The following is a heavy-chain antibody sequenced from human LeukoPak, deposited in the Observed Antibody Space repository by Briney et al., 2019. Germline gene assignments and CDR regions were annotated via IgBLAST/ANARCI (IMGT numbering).Heavy chain of an antibody. Sequence: GGSLRLSCAASGFTFSSYGMSWVRQAPGKGLEWVSAISGSGGSTYYADSVKGRFTISRDNAKNSLYLQMNSLRAEDTAVYYCAAIRYTMVGGVWGKGNTVTISS. CDR2: ISGSGGST. CDR1: GFTFSSYG. D-gene: IGHD3-10*02. V-gene: IGHV3-23*01. CDR3: AAIRYTMVGGV. J-gene: IGHJ6*01.